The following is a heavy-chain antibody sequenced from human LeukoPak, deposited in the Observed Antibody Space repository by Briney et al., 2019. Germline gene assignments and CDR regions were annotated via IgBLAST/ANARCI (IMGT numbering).Heavy chain of an antibody. CDR1: GFTFSSYG. CDR3: AKDGKKYGSTWDFDY. CDR2: IRYDGSNK. D-gene: IGHD6-13*01. J-gene: IGHJ4*02. Sequence: GGSLRLSCAASGFTFSSYGMHWVRQAPGKGLQWVTFIRYDGSNKHYADSVKGRFNISRDNSKNTLYLQMNSLRAEDTAIYYCAKDGKKYGSTWDFDYWGQGTLVTVSS. V-gene: IGHV3-30*02.